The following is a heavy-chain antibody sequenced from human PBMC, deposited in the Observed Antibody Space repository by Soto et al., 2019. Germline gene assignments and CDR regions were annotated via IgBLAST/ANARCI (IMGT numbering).Heavy chain of an antibody. CDR3: AVAVAGATAIGY. J-gene: IGHJ4*02. D-gene: IGHD6-19*01. V-gene: IGHV3-7*01. CDR2: IKQDGSEK. Sequence: GGSLRLSCAASGFTFSNYWMSWVRQAPGKGLEWVATIKQDGSEKFYVESVKGRFTISRDNGKNSLFLQMNSLRAEDTAVYYCAVAVAGATAIGYWGQGTLVTVSS. CDR1: GFTFSNYW.